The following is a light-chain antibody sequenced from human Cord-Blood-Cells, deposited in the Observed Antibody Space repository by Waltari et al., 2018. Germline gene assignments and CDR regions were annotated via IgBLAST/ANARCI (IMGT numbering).Light chain of an antibody. CDR1: QSVSSN. Sequence: EIVMTQSPATPSVSPGERATLPCRASQSVSSNLARYQQKPGQAPRLLIYGASTRATGIPARFSGSGSGTEFTLTISSLQSEDFAVYYCQQYNNWLTFGGGTKVEIK. V-gene: IGKV3-15*01. J-gene: IGKJ4*01. CDR3: QQYNNWLT. CDR2: GAS.